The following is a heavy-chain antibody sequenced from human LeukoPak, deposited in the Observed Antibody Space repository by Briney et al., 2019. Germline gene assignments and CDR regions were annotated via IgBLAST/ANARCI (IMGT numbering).Heavy chain of an antibody. D-gene: IGHD3-10*01. Sequence: ASVKVSCKASGYTFTSYGISWVRQAPGQGLEWMGWISTYNGNTNFAQKFQGRVTMTTDTSTTTAYVELKSLRSDDTAVYYCARGYGSYDAFDIWGQGTMVTVSS. CDR2: ISTYNGNT. CDR1: GYTFTSYG. V-gene: IGHV1-18*01. J-gene: IGHJ3*02. CDR3: ARGYGSYDAFDI.